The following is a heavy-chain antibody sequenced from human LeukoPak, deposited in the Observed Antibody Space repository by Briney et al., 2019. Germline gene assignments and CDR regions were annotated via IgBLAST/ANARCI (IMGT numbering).Heavy chain of an antibody. CDR2: ISTSSIYI. V-gene: IGHV3-21*01. Sequence: GGSLRLSCAASGFTFSTYSMNWVRQAPGKGLEWISFISTSSIYIYYADSVKGRFTISRDNARNSLYLQMNSLRAEDTAVYYCAKDMSGGDCPDYWGQGTLVTVSS. CDR1: GFTFSTYS. D-gene: IGHD2-21*02. CDR3: AKDMSGGDCPDY. J-gene: IGHJ4*02.